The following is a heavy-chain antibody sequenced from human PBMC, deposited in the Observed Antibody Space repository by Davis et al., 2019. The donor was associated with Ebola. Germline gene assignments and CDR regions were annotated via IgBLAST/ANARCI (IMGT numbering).Heavy chain of an antibody. CDR2: ISSNGGST. J-gene: IGHJ6*02. Sequence: GESLKISCAASGFTFSSYAMHWVRQAPGKGLEYVSAISSNGGSTYYVNSVKGRFTISRDNSKNTLYLQMGSLRAEDMAVYYCARALNWNGYYYYGMDVWGQGTTVTVSS. D-gene: IGHD1-20*01. V-gene: IGHV3-64*01. CDR3: ARALNWNGYYYYGMDV. CDR1: GFTFSSYA.